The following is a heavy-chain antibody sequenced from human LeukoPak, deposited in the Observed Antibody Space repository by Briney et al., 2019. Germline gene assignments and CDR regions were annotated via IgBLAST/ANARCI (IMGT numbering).Heavy chain of an antibody. D-gene: IGHD6-19*01. Sequence: GGSLRFSCPASGFTFNNYAMIWVRQAPGKGLEWVSGISGTGGSTFYADSVKGRFRISRDNSKNTLYLQMNGLRVDDTAVYYCAKGVQWAVPGSCLDSWGLGTLVTVSS. V-gene: IGHV3-23*01. CDR2: ISGTGGST. J-gene: IGHJ4*02. CDR1: GFTFNNYA. CDR3: AKGVQWAVPGSCLDS.